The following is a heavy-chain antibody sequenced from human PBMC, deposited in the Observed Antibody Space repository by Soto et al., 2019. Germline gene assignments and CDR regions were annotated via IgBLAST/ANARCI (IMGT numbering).Heavy chain of an antibody. CDR3: ARDGLPIVVVTAGLTF. V-gene: IGHV1-46*01. Sequence: ASVKVSCKASGYTFTSYYIHWVRQAPGQGLDWMGVINPSGGSTTYAQKFQGRVTMTRDTSASTVYMELSSLRSEDTAVYYCARDGLPIVVVTAGLTFWGQGSLVTVS. CDR1: GYTFTSYY. J-gene: IGHJ4*02. D-gene: IGHD2-21*02. CDR2: INPSGGST.